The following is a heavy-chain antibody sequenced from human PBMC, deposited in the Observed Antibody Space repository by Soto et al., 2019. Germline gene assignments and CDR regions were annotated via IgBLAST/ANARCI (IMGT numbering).Heavy chain of an antibody. CDR2: INPDSGGT. J-gene: IGHJ4*01. D-gene: IGHD4-17*01. Sequence: QVQLAQSGAEVKKPGASVKVSCKASGYTFSDYYMHWVRQAPGQGLEWMGWINPDSGGTKYTQKFQGRVTMTRDTSISTAYMELSGLRSDDTAVYYCTRKVRDYNFDYWGHGTLVTVSS. V-gene: IGHV1-2*02. CDR3: TRKVRDYNFDY. CDR1: GYTFSDYY.